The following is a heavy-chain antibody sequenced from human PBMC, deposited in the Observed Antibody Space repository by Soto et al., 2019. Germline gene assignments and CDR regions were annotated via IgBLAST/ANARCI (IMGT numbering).Heavy chain of an antibody. D-gene: IGHD2-2*01. V-gene: IGHV4-39*07. Sequence: SETLSLTCTVSGGSISSSSYYWGWIRQPPGKGLEWIGEINHSGSTNYNPSLKSRVTISVDTSKNQFSLKLSSVTAADTAVYYCASFRTRGAFDIWGQGTMVTVSS. CDR3: ASFRTRGAFDI. J-gene: IGHJ3*02. CDR2: INHSGST. CDR1: GGSISSSSYY.